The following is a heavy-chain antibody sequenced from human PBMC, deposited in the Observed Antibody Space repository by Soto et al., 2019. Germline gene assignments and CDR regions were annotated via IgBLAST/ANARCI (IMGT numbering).Heavy chain of an antibody. Sequence: GGSLRLSCAASGFTFSSYWMHWVRQAPGKGLVWVARINSDGSSSCYVDSVKGRFTISRDNAKSTLYLQMNGLRAEDTAVYYCTRNERWGQGTLVTVSS. D-gene: IGHD1-1*01. CDR1: GFTFSSYW. V-gene: IGHV3-74*01. CDR2: INSDGSSS. CDR3: TRNER. J-gene: IGHJ4*02.